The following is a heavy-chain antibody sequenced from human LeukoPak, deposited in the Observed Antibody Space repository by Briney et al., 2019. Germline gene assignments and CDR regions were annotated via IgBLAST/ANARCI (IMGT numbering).Heavy chain of an antibody. D-gene: IGHD3-9*01. J-gene: IGHJ4*02. Sequence: GGSLRLSCAASGFPFSSHATSWVRQAPGKGLKWASGISGGGGTTYYADSVKGRFTISRDNSRNTLYLQMSTLRDEDTAVYYCAKDGGVTGYYSRGYLDYWGQGTLVTVSS. V-gene: IGHV3-23*01. CDR3: AKDGGVTGYYSRGYLDY. CDR1: GFPFSSHA. CDR2: ISGGGGTT.